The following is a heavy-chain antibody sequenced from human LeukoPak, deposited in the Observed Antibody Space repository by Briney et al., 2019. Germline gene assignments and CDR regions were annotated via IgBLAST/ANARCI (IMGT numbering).Heavy chain of an antibody. J-gene: IGHJ4*02. CDR2: ISGSGGST. V-gene: IGHV3-23*01. CDR1: GYSISSGYYW. Sequence: PSETLSLTCTVSGYSISSGYYWMHWVRQAPGKGLVWVSAISGSGGSTYYADSVKGRFTISRDNSKNTLYLQMNSLRAEDTAVYYCAKGPYSSGYYYVPKGYWGQGTLVTVSS. D-gene: IGHD3-22*01. CDR3: AKGPYSSGYYYVPKGY.